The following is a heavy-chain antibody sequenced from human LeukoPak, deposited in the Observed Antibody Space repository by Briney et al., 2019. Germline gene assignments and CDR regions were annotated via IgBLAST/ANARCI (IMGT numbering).Heavy chain of an antibody. V-gene: IGHV4-39*07. Sequence: SETLSLTCTVSGDSISSRVYYWGWIRQPPGKGLEWIGSLYYSGSTYYNPSLKSRVTISIDTSRTQFSLNLNSVTATDTAVYYCARLVVVTSFFDYWGQGILVTVSS. CDR3: ARLVVVTSFFDY. CDR1: GDSISSRVYY. D-gene: IGHD2-21*02. J-gene: IGHJ4*02. CDR2: LYYSGST.